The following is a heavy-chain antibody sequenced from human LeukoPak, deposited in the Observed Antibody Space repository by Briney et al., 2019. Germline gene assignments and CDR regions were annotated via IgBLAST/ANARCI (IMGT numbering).Heavy chain of an antibody. V-gene: IGHV4-4*09. Sequence: SETLSLTCTVSGGSISSYYWSWIRQPPGKGLEWIGYIYTSGSTNYNPSLKSRGTISVETSKNQFSLKLSSVTAADTAVYYCASIGSSSKNWLDPWGQGTLVTVSS. CDR3: ASIGSSSKNWLDP. D-gene: IGHD6-6*01. CDR1: GGSISSYY. J-gene: IGHJ5*02. CDR2: IYTSGST.